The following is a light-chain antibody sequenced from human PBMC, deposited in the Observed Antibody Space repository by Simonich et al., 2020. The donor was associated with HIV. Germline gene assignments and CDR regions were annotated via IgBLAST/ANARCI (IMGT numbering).Light chain of an antibody. Sequence: DIVMTQSPDSLAVSLGERATINCKSSQSVLYTSNNKNYLAWYQHKPRQPPKLLIYWASTRRSGVPDRFSGSGSGTDFTLTISSLQAEDVAVYYCQQYYTTPPTFGPGTKVDI. V-gene: IGKV4-1*01. CDR3: QQYYTTPPT. CDR2: WAS. J-gene: IGKJ3*01. CDR1: QSVLYTSNNKNY.